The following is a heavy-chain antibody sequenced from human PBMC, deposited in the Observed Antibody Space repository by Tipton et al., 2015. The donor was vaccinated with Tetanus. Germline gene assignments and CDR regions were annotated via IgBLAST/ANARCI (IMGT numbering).Heavy chain of an antibody. CDR2: ISPSGRT. Sequence: TLSLTCTVSGGSISDKKYYWGWIRQPPGKGLEWIAYISPSGRTNSNYSLKSRITISQDKSKNQFSLRLTSVTAADTAVYSCAGGLVRWYEPWGRGTLVSVSS. CDR1: GGSISDKKYY. D-gene: IGHD3-10*01. J-gene: IGHJ5*02. CDR3: AGGLVRWYEP. V-gene: IGHV4-61*05.